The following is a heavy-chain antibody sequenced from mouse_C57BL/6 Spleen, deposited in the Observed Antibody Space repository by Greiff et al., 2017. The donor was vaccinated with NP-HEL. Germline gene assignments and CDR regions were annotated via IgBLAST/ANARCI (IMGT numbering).Heavy chain of an antibody. CDR3: ARFRNYYGSSYGDY. Sequence: VQLQQSGPELVKPGASVKIPCKASGYTFTDYNMDWVKQSHGKSLEWIGDINPNNGGTIYNQKFKGKATLTVDKSSSTAYVELRSLTSEDTAVYYCARFRNYYGSSYGDYWGQGTTLTVSS. J-gene: IGHJ2*01. V-gene: IGHV1-18*01. CDR2: INPNNGGT. D-gene: IGHD1-1*01. CDR1: GYTFTDYN.